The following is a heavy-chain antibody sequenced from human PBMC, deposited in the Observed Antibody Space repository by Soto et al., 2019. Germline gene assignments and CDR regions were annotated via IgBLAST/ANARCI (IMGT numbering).Heavy chain of an antibody. CDR2: IDPSDSYT. Sequence: GEALKLSCKGSGYSFTSYWISWVRQMPGKGLEWMGRIDPSDSYTNYSPSFQGHVTISADKSISTAYLQWSSLKASDTAMYYCARRSVYYDSSGYPVHFDYWGQGTLVTVSS. CDR3: ARRSVYYDSSGYPVHFDY. J-gene: IGHJ4*02. V-gene: IGHV5-10-1*01. CDR1: GYSFTSYW. D-gene: IGHD3-22*01.